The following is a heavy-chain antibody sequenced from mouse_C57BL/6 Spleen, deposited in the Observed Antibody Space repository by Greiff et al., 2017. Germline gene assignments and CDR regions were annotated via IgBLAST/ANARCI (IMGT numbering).Heavy chain of an antibody. CDR3: ARLRGNAMDY. J-gene: IGHJ4*01. CDR1: GFTFSDYG. CDR2: ISSGSSTI. V-gene: IGHV5-17*01. D-gene: IGHD2-14*01. Sequence: EVMLVESGGGLVKPGGSLKLSCAASGFTFSDYGMHWVRQAPEQGLEWVAYISSGSSTIYYADTVKGRFTISRDNAKNTLFLQLTSLGSEDKARYCDARLRGNAMDYWGQGTSVTVSS.